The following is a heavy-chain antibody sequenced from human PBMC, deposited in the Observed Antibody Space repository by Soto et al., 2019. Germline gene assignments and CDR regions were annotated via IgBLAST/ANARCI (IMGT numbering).Heavy chain of an antibody. CDR1: GYSISSGYY. CDR3: AREGGSMAARPGGMYV. V-gene: IGHV4-38-2*02. CDR2: IYHRGST. J-gene: IGHJ6*02. Sequence: PSETLSLTCAVSGYSISSGYYWGWIRQPPGKGREWIGSIYHRGSTYYNPSLKSRVTISVDTSKNQFSLQLNSVTPEDTAVYYWAREGGSMAARPGGMYVWGQGTTVTVS. D-gene: IGHD6-6*01.